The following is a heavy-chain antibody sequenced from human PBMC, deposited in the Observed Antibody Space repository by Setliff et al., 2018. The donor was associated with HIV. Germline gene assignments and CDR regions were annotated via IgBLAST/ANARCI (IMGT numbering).Heavy chain of an antibody. Sequence: PGGSLRLSCAASGFSFSAYGMSWVRQAPGKGLEWIGSIYYSGSTLYNPSLKSRVTISVDTSKNQFSLKLSSVTAADTAVYYCARSPSGYGSGSYYHYYYYGMDVWGQGTTVTVSS. CDR1: GFSFSAYG. CDR3: ARSPSGYGSGSYYHYYYYGMDV. V-gene: IGHV4-38-2*01. J-gene: IGHJ6*02. D-gene: IGHD3-10*01. CDR2: IYYSGST.